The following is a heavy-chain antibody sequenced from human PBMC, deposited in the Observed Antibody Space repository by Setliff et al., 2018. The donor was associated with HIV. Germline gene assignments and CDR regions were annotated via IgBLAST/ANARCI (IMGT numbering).Heavy chain of an antibody. Sequence: SVKVSCKASGGTFGRFGISWVRQAPGQGLEWMGGIIPTFTRANYAQEFQARVIITTDKSTSTAFMELTSLTSEDTAVYYCARSVHSLYGDYATYFDPWGQGTQVTVSS. D-gene: IGHD4-17*01. J-gene: IGHJ5*02. CDR3: ARSVHSLYGDYATYFDP. CDR1: GGTFGRFG. V-gene: IGHV1-69*05. CDR2: IIPTFTRA.